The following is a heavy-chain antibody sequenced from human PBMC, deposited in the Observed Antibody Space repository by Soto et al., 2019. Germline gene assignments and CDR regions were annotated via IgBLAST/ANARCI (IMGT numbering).Heavy chain of an antibody. CDR2: INAGNGNT. V-gene: IGHV1-3*01. Sequence: ASVKVSCKASGYTFTSYAMHWVRQAPGQRLEWMGWINAGNGNTKYSQKFQGRVTITRDTSASTAYMELSSLRSEDAAVYYCARAPQGGSYFPLTFDYWGQGTLVTVSS. CDR3: ARAPQGGSYFPLTFDY. D-gene: IGHD1-26*01. J-gene: IGHJ4*02. CDR1: GYTFTSYA.